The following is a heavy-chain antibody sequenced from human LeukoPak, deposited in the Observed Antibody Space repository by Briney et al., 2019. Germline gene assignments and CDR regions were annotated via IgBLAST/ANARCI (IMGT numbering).Heavy chain of an antibody. V-gene: IGHV1-2*02. CDR2: INPNSGGT. D-gene: IGHD3-10*01. Sequence: ASVKVSCKTSGYXFTGYYIHWVRQAPGQGLERMGWINPNSGGTDYAQKFQGRVTMTRDTSISTACMELGRLTSDDTAVYYCATDGYYYGSGTYPNYWGQGTLVTISS. CDR3: ATDGYYYGSGTYPNY. CDR1: GYXFTGYY. J-gene: IGHJ4*02.